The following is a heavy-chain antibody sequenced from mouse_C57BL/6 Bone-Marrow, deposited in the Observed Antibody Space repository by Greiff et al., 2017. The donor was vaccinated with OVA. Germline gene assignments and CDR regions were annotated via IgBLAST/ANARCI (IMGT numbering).Heavy chain of an antibody. CDR1: GFTIKNTY. CDR2: IDPANGTT. D-gene: IGHD1-1*01. CDR3: AVITTVMDY. J-gene: IGHJ4*01. V-gene: IGHV14-3*01. Sequence: VQLQQSVAELVRPGASVKLSCTASGFTIKNTYMHWVKQRPEQGLEWLGRIDPANGTTKYAPKFPGKATLTADTSSNTAYLQLSSLTSEDTAIYYCAVITTVMDYWGQGTSVTVSS.